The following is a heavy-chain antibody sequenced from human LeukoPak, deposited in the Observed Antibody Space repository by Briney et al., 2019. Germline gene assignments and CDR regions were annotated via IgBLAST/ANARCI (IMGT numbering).Heavy chain of an antibody. CDR1: GGSISSYY. J-gene: IGHJ4*02. V-gene: IGHV4-59*01. CDR3: ARGMPLAYYDILTGYPTTIFDY. Sequence: SETLSLTCTVSGGSISSYYWSWIRQPPGKGLEWIGYIYYSGSTNYNPSLKSRVTISVDTSKNQFSLKLSSVTAADTAVYYCARGMPLAYYDILTGYPTTIFDYWGQGTLVTVSS. CDR2: IYYSGST. D-gene: IGHD3-9*01.